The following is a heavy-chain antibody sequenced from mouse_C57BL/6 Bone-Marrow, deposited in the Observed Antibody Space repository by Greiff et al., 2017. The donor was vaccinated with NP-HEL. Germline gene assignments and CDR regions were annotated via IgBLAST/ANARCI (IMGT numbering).Heavy chain of an antibody. CDR3: ARDGTDY. CDR1: GFTFSDYG. D-gene: IGHD1-1*01. Sequence: DVKLQESGGGLVKPGGSLKLSCAASGFTFSDYGMHWVRQAPEKGLEWVAYISSGSSTIYYADTVKGRFTISRDNAKNTLFLQMTSLRSEDTAMYYCARDGTDYWGQGTTLTVSS. CDR2: ISSGSSTI. J-gene: IGHJ2*01. V-gene: IGHV5-17*01.